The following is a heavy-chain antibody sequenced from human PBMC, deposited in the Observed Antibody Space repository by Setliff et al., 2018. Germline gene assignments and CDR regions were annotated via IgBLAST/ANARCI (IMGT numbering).Heavy chain of an antibody. J-gene: IGHJ6*02. Sequence: GASVKVSCKASGYTFTSHYMHWVRQAPGLGLEWMGTINPSSGRTSYAQKFQGRVTMTRDTSTSTVYMDMSSLRSEDTAVYYCARDVFPYHYGSGSYYLKVVYYYYGMDVWGQGTTVTVSS. D-gene: IGHD3-10*01. CDR1: GYTFTSHY. CDR2: INPSSGRT. V-gene: IGHV1-46*01. CDR3: ARDVFPYHYGSGSYYLKVVYYYYGMDV.